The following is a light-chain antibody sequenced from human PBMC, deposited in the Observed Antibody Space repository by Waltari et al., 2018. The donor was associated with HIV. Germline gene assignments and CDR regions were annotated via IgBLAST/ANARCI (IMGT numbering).Light chain of an antibody. CDR1: ALPKQY. Sequence: SYELPQPPSVSVSPGQTARITCSGDALPKQYAYWYQQKPGQAPVLVIYKDSERPSGIPERFSGSSSGTTVTLTISGVQAEDEADYYCQSADSSGTYGEWVFGGGTKLTVL. J-gene: IGLJ3*02. CDR2: KDS. V-gene: IGLV3-25*03. CDR3: QSADSSGTYGEWV.